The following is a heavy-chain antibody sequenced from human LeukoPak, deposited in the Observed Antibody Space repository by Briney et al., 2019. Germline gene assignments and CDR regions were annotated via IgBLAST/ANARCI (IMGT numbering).Heavy chain of an antibody. D-gene: IGHD3-10*01. V-gene: IGHV4-59*12. CDR3: AREVEAVGFGELALGY. J-gene: IGHJ4*02. CDR1: GGSFSGYY. Sequence: SETLSLTCAVYGGSFSGYYWSWIRQPPGKGLEWIGYIYYSGSTNYNPSLKSRVTISVDTSKNQFSLKLSSVTAADTAVYYCAREVEAVGFGELALGYWGQGTLVTVSS. CDR2: IYYSGST.